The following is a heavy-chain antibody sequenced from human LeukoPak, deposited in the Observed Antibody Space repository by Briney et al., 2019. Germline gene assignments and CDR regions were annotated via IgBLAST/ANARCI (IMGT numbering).Heavy chain of an antibody. Sequence: ASVKVSCKASGYTFTSYGISWVRQAPGQGLEWMGWISAYNGNTNYAQKLQGRVTMTTDTSTSTAYMELRSLRSGDTAVYYCARDPSSSSWPPFDYWGQGTLVTVSS. CDR1: GYTFTSYG. V-gene: IGHV1-18*01. D-gene: IGHD6-13*01. CDR3: ARDPSSSSWPPFDY. CDR2: ISAYNGNT. J-gene: IGHJ4*02.